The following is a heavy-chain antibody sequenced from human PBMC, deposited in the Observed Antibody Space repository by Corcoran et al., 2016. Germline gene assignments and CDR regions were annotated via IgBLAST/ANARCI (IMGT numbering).Heavy chain of an antibody. CDR3: ARRGGSGRSFDY. J-gene: IGHJ4*02. CDR1: GGSVSSSDSY. D-gene: IGHD3-10*01. CDR2: IYYNGNT. Sequence: QVQLQESGPGLVKPSETLSLTCTVSGGSVSSSDSYWIWIRQPPGKGLVWIGNIYYNGNTNYNPSLKSRVTISIDTSKNQFSLNLTSVTAADTAVYYCARRGGSGRSFDYWGQGTLVTVSS. V-gene: IGHV4-61*08.